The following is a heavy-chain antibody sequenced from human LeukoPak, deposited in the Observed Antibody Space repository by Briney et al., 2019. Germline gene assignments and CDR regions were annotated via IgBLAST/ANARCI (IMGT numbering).Heavy chain of an antibody. CDR1: GYTLTELS. CDR2: FDPEDGET. CDR3: ARDLFTFVRSTAAGY. V-gene: IGHV1-24*01. J-gene: IGHJ4*02. D-gene: IGHD3-16*01. Sequence: ASVKVSCKVSGYTLTELSMHWVRQAPGKGLEWMGGFDPEDGETIYAQKFQGRVTMTEDTSTDTAYMELSSLRSEDTAVYYCARDLFTFVRSTAAGYWGQGTLVTVSS.